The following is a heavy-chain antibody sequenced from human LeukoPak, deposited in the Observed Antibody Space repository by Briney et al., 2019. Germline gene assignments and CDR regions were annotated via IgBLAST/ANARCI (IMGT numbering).Heavy chain of an antibody. CDR1: GFTFKDYA. D-gene: IGHD6-13*01. Sequence: GGSLRLSCAASGFTFKDYALNWVRQTPGKGLEWVSSISDDGAYIYYADSVKGRFTIPRDNANSSLYLQMDSLSPEDTAVYYCARDPHNVAANWFDPWGQGALVTVSS. CDR3: ARDPHNVAANWFDP. V-gene: IGHV3-21*01. J-gene: IGHJ5*02. CDR2: ISDDGAYI.